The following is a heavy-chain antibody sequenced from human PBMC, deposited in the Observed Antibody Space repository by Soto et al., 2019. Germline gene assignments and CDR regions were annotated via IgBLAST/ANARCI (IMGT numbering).Heavy chain of an antibody. CDR2: IIPIFGTA. V-gene: IGHV1-69*13. CDR1: GGTFSSYA. D-gene: IGHD3-22*01. J-gene: IGHJ4*02. Sequence: GASVKVSCKASGGTFSSYAISWVRQAPGQGLEWMGGIIPIFGTANYAQKFQGRVTITADESTSTAYMELSSLRSEDTAVYYCARGVHYYDSSPTYYFDYWGQGTVVTVAT. CDR3: ARGVHYYDSSPTYYFDY.